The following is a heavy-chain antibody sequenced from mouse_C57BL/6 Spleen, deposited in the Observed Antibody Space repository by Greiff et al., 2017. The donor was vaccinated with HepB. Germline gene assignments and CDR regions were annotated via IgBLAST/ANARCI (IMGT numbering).Heavy chain of an antibody. V-gene: IGHV1-53*01. J-gene: IGHJ4*01. CDR3: AIDGYYGFFMDY. CDR2: INPSNGGT. Sequence: QVQLQQSGTELVKPGASVKLSCKASGYTFTSYWMHWVKQRPGQGLEWIGNINPSNGGTNYNEKFKSKATLTVDKSSSTAYMQLSSLTSEDSAVYYCAIDGYYGFFMDYWGQGTSVTVSS. D-gene: IGHD2-3*01. CDR1: GYTFTSYW.